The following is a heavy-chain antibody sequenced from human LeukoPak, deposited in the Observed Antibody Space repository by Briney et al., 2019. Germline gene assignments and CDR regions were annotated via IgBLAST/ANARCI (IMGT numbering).Heavy chain of an antibody. D-gene: IGHD3-9*01. V-gene: IGHV1-2*02. J-gene: IGHJ4*02. CDR2: INSKSGGT. CDR3: ASHDIVTGYYNL. Sequence: GASVKVSCKASGYTFIGYYVHWVRQAPGQGLEWMGWINSKSGGTNYAQKFQGRVTMTRDTSISTAYMELRSLRSDDTAVYYCASHDIVTGYYNLWGQGTLVTVSS. CDR1: GYTFIGYY.